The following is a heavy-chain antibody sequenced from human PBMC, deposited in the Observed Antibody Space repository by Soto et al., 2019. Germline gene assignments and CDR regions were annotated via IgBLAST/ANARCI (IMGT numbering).Heavy chain of an antibody. D-gene: IGHD1-1*01. J-gene: IGHJ4*01. CDR1: GFTFATYA. V-gene: IGHV3-23*01. CDR3: ARDKDTSSWTGFGF. CDR2: ISATGIST. Sequence: QSGGSLRLSCAASGFTFATYAMSWVRQAPGKGLEWVSAISATGISTHYADSVKGRVTISRDNSANTLSLEMSSLTAEDTAVYYCARDKDTSSWTGFGFWGHGTLVTVSS.